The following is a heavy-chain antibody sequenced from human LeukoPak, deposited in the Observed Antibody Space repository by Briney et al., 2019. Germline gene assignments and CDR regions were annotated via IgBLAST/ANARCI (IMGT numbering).Heavy chain of an antibody. CDR1: GGSVSSSSYY. D-gene: IGHD4-23*01. Sequence: SETLSLPCTVSGGSVSSSSYYWGWIRQPPGEGLEWIGTIYYSGNTYYNPSLQSRVFISMDTSKNQFSLNLGSVTAPDTAVYYCARTVGTHRFDCWGQGTRVTVSS. CDR2: IYYSGNT. CDR3: ARTVGTHRFDC. V-gene: IGHV4-39*01. J-gene: IGHJ4*02.